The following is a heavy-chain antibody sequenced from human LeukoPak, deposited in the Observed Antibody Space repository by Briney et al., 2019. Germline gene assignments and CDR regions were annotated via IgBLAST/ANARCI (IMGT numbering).Heavy chain of an antibody. CDR1: GGSFNDYF. V-gene: IGHV4-34*01. D-gene: IGHD6-19*01. Sequence: SETLSRTCAVYGGSFNDYFWSWIRQPPGKGLEWIGEINHRGRTNYNPSLKSRVTISVDTSKNQFSLKLSSVTAADTAVYYCARRSSGTRSFAYWGQGTLVTVSS. CDR2: INHRGRT. J-gene: IGHJ4*02. CDR3: ARRSSGTRSFAY.